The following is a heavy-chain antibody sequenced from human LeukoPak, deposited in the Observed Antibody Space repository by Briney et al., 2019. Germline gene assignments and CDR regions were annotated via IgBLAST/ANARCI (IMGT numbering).Heavy chain of an antibody. V-gene: IGHV4-59*01. J-gene: IGHJ5*02. CDR3: ARGAAGNWFDP. D-gene: IGHD6-13*01. CDR2: IYYSGST. CDR1: GGSISSYY. Sequence: SETLSLTCTVSGGSISSYYWSWIRQPPGKGLEWIGYIYYSGSTNYNPSLKSRVTISVDTSKNQFSRKLSSVTAADTAVYYCARGAAGNWFDPWGQGTLVTVSS.